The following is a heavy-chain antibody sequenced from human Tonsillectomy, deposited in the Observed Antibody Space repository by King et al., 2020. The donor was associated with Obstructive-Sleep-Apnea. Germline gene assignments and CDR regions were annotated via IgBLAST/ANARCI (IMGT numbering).Heavy chain of an antibody. CDR1: GYTFTGYY. Sequence: QLVQSGAEVKKPGASVKVSCKASGYTFTGYYMHWVLQAPGPGLEWMGWINPYSGGTNYAQKIQGWVTITRDTSISTAYMELSRLRSDDTAVYYCARALYDILTGYPGPDAFDIWGQGTMVTVSS. CDR2: INPYSGGT. CDR3: ARALYDILTGYPGPDAFDI. D-gene: IGHD3-9*01. J-gene: IGHJ3*02. V-gene: IGHV1-2*04.